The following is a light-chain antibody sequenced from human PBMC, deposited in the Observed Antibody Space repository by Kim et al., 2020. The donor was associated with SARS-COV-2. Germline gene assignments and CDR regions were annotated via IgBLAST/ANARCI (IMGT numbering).Light chain of an antibody. CDR3: NSRDSNDNVV. V-gene: IGLV3-19*01. J-gene: IGLJ2*01. CDR1: SLRSYY. CDR2: GKN. Sequence: SSELTQDPAVSVALGQTVRITCQGDSLRSYYATWYQQKPGQAPIVVNYGKNNRPSGIPDRFSGSSSGNTASLTITGTQAGDEADYYCNSRDSNDNVVFGGGTQLTVL.